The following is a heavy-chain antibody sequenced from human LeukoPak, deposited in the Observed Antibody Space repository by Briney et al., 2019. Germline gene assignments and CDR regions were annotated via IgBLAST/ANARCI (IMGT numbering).Heavy chain of an antibody. CDR3: ARDGWYSSGWYPPRDYYYMDV. CDR2: VTTNTGNP. J-gene: IGHJ6*03. D-gene: IGHD6-19*01. Sequence: ASQKGSSETSGDTFTTYAMKCVRHAPRHGREWRGGVTTNTGNPTYAQGFTRRFVFSLATSVSTAYLQISRIKAEDTAVYDCARDGWYSSGWYPPRDYYYMDVWGKGTTVTVSS. V-gene: IGHV7-4-1*02. CDR1: GDTFTTYA.